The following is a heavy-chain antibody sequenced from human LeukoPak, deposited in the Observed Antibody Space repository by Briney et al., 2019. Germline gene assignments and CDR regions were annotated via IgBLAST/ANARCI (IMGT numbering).Heavy chain of an antibody. CDR1: GSSISSYY. CDR2: IYYSGST. CDR3: ARMERLVLVY. Sequence: PSETLSLTCTVSGSSISSYYWSWIRQPPGKGLEWIGYIYYSGSTNYNPSLKSRVTISVDTSKNQFSLKLSSVTAADTAVYYCARMERLVLVYWGQGTLVTVSS. J-gene: IGHJ4*02. D-gene: IGHD3-9*01. V-gene: IGHV4-59*01.